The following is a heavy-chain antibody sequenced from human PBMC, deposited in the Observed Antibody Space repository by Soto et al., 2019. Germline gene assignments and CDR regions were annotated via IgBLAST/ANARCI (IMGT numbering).Heavy chain of an antibody. J-gene: IGHJ6*02. CDR1: GYRFETYP. CDR3: ARGHGVIIGAMDV. D-gene: IGHD3-3*01. CDR2: TSSYNTDT. Sequence: ASVKVSCKSSGYRFETYPMNWVRQAPGQGLEWMGWTSSYNTDTFYADKFQDRVSMTTDTSTGTAYMELRSLSSDDTAVYYCARGHGVIIGAMDVWGQGTAVTVS. V-gene: IGHV1-18*01.